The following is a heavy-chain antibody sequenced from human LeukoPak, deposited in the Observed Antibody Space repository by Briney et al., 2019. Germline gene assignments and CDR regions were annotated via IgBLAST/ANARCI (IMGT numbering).Heavy chain of an antibody. CDR3: ATDSRYFDTDRYFDP. D-gene: IGHD3-22*01. Sequence: ASVKVSCKVSGDSLTELSMHWVRQAPGQGLEWMGGFDAEQGEIIYAQEFQGRVTMTEDTSTNTAYMELSSLTSADTAVYYCATDSRYFDTDRYFDPWGQGTLITVSS. J-gene: IGHJ5*02. CDR1: GDSLTELS. V-gene: IGHV1-24*01. CDR2: FDAEQGEI.